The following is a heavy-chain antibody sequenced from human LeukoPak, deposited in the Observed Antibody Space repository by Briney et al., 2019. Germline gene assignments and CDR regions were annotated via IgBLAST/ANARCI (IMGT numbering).Heavy chain of an antibody. CDR1: GASISSYY. Sequence: PSETLSLTCTVSGASISSYYWSWIRQPPGKGLEWIGYIYYSGSSNYNPSLKSRVTISVDTSKNQFSLKLNSVTAADTALYYCARGGYVGGWFDPWGQGTLVTVSS. V-gene: IGHV4-59*01. D-gene: IGHD5-12*01. CDR2: IYYSGSS. CDR3: ARGGYVGGWFDP. J-gene: IGHJ5*02.